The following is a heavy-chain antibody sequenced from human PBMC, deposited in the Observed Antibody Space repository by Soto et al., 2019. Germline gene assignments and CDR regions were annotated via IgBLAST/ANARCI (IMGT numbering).Heavy chain of an antibody. Sequence: QLQLQESGPGLVKPSETLSLTCTVSSASISSSSYTWGWIRQPPGKGLEWIGSIYYSGTTYYNPSLNSRVTVSVDTATNQFSLKVTSVTAEDTAVYYCARLHGYCISGGCHGHYAMDVWGPGTTVTVSS. J-gene: IGHJ6*02. CDR1: SASISSSSYT. CDR3: ARLHGYCISGGCHGHYAMDV. D-gene: IGHD2-2*01. CDR2: IYYSGTT. V-gene: IGHV4-39*01.